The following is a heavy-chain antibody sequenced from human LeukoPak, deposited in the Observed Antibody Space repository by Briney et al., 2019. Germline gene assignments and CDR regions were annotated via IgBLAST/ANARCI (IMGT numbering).Heavy chain of an antibody. CDR1: GFTFSSSW. J-gene: IGHJ3*02. CDR3: AKHPAFDI. CDR2: INSDGTRI. V-gene: IGHV3-74*01. Sequence: PGGSLRLPCAASGFTFSSSWMHWVRQAPGKGLVWVSLINSDGTRIAYADSVKGRFTLSRDNAKNTLYLQMNSLRAEDTAVYYCAKHPAFDIWGQGTMVTVSS.